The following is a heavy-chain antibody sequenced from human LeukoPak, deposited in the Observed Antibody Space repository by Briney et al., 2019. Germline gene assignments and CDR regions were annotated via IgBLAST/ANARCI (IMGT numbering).Heavy chain of an antibody. V-gene: IGHV3-20*04. CDR2: INWIGGST. J-gene: IGHJ6*04. D-gene: IGHD3-10*02. CDR3: AELGITMIGGV. CDR1: GFTFGDYG. Sequence: RPGGSLRLSCAASGFTFGDYGMNWVRHVPGKGLEWVSGINWIGGSTGYGDSVKGRFTISRDNAKNSLYLQMNSLRAEDTAVYYCAELGITMIGGVWGKGTTVTISS.